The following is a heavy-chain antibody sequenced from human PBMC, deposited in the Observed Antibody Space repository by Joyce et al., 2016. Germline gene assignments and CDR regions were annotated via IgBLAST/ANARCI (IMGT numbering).Heavy chain of an antibody. V-gene: IGHV3-21*01. CDR3: ARSSYTNGIFDY. CDR1: GFTFSSYS. Sequence: EVQLVESGGGLVKPGGSLSLSCAASGFTFSSYSMSLVRQAPGKGLEWVSYLSSSSSYINYTDSVKGRFTISRDNAKNSLYLQMNSLRVEDTAVYYCARSSYTNGIFDYWGQGTLVTVSS. D-gene: IGHD2-8*01. J-gene: IGHJ4*02. CDR2: LSSSSSYI.